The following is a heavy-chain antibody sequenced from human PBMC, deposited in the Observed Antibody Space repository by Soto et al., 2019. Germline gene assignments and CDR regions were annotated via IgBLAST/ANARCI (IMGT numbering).Heavy chain of an antibody. CDR1: GFTFSSYA. J-gene: IGHJ1*01. D-gene: IGHD3-16*02. CDR2: ISGSGGST. V-gene: IGHV3-23*01. Sequence: GGSLRLSCAASGFTFSSYAMSWVRQAPGKGLEWVSAISGSGGSTYYADSVKGRFTISRDNSKNTLYLQMNSLRAEDTAVYYCAKDPSLYWTAEYFQHWGQGTLVTVSS. CDR3: AKDPSLYWTAEYFQH.